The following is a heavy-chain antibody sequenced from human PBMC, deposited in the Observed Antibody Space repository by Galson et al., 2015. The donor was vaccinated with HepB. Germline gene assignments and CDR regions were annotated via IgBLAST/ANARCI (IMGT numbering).Heavy chain of an antibody. Sequence: SVKVSCKASGGTFSSYTISWVRQAPGQGLEWMGRIIPILGIANYAQKFQGRVTITADKSTSTAYVELSSLRSEDTAVYYCASSRSYYDSSGALDYWGQGTLVTVSS. CDR1: GGTFSSYT. D-gene: IGHD3-22*01. CDR3: ASSRSYYDSSGALDY. CDR2: IIPILGIA. V-gene: IGHV1-69*02. J-gene: IGHJ4*02.